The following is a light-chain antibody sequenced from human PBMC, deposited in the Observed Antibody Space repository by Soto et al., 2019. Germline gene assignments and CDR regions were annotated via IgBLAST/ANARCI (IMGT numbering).Light chain of an antibody. CDR3: QQYNSYPL. CDR1: QSISSW. Sequence: DIQMTQSPSTLSASVGDRVTITCRASQSISSWLAWYQQKPGKAPNLLIFDASSLESGVPSRFSGSGSGTEFTLTISSLQPDDFATYDCQQYNSYPLFGGGTKVEIK. J-gene: IGKJ4*01. V-gene: IGKV1-5*01. CDR2: DAS.